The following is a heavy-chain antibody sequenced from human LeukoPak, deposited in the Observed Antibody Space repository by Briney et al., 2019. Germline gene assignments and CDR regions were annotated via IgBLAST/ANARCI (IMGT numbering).Heavy chain of an antibody. V-gene: IGHV4-59*01. CDR1: GGSISSYY. D-gene: IGHD2-15*01. CDR2: IYYSGST. Sequence: SETLSLTCTVSGGSISSYYWSWIRQPPGKGLEWIGYIYYSGSTNYNPSLKSRVTISVDTSKNQFSLKLSSVTAADTAVYYCARDLYCSGGSCDDYWGQGTLVTVSS. J-gene: IGHJ4*02. CDR3: ARDLYCSGGSCDDY.